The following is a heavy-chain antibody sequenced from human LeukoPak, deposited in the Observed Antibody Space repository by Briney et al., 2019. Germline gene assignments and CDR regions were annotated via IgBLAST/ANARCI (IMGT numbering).Heavy chain of an antibody. CDR2: INPFNGNT. D-gene: IGHD6-19*01. Sequence: GASVKVSCKASGYTFTRYAISWVRQAPGQGLEWMGWINPFNGNTNDAERFQGRVTMTTDTSTTTAYMELRSLRSDDTAFYYCARDPSNTSGWKTWFDTWGQGTLVTVSS. V-gene: IGHV1-18*01. CDR1: GYTFTRYA. CDR3: ARDPSNTSGWKTWFDT. J-gene: IGHJ5*02.